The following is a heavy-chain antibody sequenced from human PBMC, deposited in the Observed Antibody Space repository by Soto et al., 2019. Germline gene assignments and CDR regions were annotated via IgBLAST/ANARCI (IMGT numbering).Heavy chain of an antibody. CDR2: ISYDGSNK. V-gene: IGHV3-30-3*01. CDR1: GFTFSNNA. CDR3: ARGTTTSAFSAMDF. D-gene: IGHD1-1*01. J-gene: IGHJ6*02. Sequence: QVQLVESGGGVVQPGRSLRLSCAASGFTFSNNAMDWVRQAPGKGLDWVAVISYDGSNKYIAESVKGRFTISRVNSKNTLSLQMNSLRAEYMAVCYCARGTTTSAFSAMDFWGQGTTVTCSS.